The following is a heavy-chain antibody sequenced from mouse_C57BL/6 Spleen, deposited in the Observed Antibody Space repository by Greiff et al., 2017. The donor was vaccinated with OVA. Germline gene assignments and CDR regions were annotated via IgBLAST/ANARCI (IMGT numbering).Heavy chain of an antibody. V-gene: IGHV1-82*01. CDR2: IYPGDGDT. CDR3: ARSNDGYYFYY. D-gene: IGHD2-3*01. CDR1: GYAFSSSW. Sequence: QVQLKESGPELVKPGASVKISCKASGYAFSSSWMNWVKQRPGKGLEWIGRIYPGDGDTNYNGKFKGKATLTADKSSSTAYMQLSSLTSEDSAVYFCARSNDGYYFYYWGPAPTLTVSS. J-gene: IGHJ2*01.